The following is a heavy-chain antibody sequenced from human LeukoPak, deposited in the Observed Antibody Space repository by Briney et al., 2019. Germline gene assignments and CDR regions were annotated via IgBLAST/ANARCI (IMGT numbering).Heavy chain of an antibody. CDR2: INHSGST. V-gene: IGHV4-34*01. CDR1: GGSFSGYY. CDR3: ARIIPRITGTTLGYYFDY. Sequence: SETLSLTCAVYGGSFSGYYWSWIRQAPGKGLEWIGEINHSGSTNYNPSLKSRVTISVDTSKNQFCLKLSSVTAADTAVYYCARIIPRITGTTLGYYFDYWGQGALVTVSS. J-gene: IGHJ4*02. D-gene: IGHD1-7*01.